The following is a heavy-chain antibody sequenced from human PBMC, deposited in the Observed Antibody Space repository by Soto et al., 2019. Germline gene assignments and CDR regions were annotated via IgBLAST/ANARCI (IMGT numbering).Heavy chain of an antibody. CDR1: GFTFDDYA. V-gene: IGHV3-9*01. D-gene: IGHD3-10*01. Sequence: GGSLRLSCAASGFTFDDYAMHWVRQVPGKGLEWVSGISWNSGSIGYADSVKGRFTISRDNAKNSLYLQMDSLRPEDTALYYCAKDEPYYYGSRRGYMDVWGKGTTVTVSS. J-gene: IGHJ6*03. CDR3: AKDEPYYYGSRRGYMDV. CDR2: ISWNSGSI.